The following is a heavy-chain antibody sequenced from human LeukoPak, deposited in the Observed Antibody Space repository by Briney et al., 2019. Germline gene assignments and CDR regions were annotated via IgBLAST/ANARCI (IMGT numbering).Heavy chain of an antibody. CDR1: GYTFTGYY. V-gene: IGHV1-2*02. Sequence: VASVKVSCKASGYTFTGYYMHWVRQAPGQGLEWMGWINPNSRGTNYAQKFQGRVTMTRDTSISTAYMELSRLRSDDTAVYYCAREGSSSWYNFRVGTLNYFDYWGQGTLVTVSS. J-gene: IGHJ4*02. CDR2: INPNSRGT. CDR3: AREGSSSWYNFRVGTLNYFDY. D-gene: IGHD6-13*01.